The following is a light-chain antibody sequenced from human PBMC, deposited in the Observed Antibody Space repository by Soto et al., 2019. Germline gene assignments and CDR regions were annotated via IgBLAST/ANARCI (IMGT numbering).Light chain of an antibody. CDR2: DVT. CDR3: SSYTTSNTRQIV. CDR1: SSDVGGYNY. V-gene: IGLV2-14*03. J-gene: IGLJ1*01. Sequence: QSALTQPASVSVSPGQSITISCTGTSSDVGGYNYVSWYQHHPGKAPKLIIYDVTSRPSGVSIRFSGSKSDNTASLTISGLQPEDEADYHCSSYTTSNTRQIVFGTGTKVTVL.